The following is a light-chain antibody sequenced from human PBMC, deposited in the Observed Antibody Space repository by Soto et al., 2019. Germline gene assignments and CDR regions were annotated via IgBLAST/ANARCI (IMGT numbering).Light chain of an antibody. CDR3: AAWDDGLNGYV. V-gene: IGLV1-44*01. J-gene: IGLJ1*01. Sequence: QSVLTQPPSASGTPGQRGTISCSGSSSNIGSNTVNWYQQLPGTAPKLLIYSNNQRPSGVPDRFSGSKSGTSASLAISGLQSEDESDYYCAAWDDGLNGYVFGTGTKLTDL. CDR2: SNN. CDR1: SSNIGSNT.